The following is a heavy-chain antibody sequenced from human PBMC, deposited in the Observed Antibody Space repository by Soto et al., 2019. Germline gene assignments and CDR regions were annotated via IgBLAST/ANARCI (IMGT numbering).Heavy chain of an antibody. CDR1: GFTFSDAW. CDR2: SKSKTDGGTI. D-gene: IGHD6-19*01. CDR3: TTRGWHDC. Sequence: EVQLVESGGALVKPGGSLRLSCAASGFTFSDAWMNWVRQAPGKGLEWVGRSKSKTDGGTIDYAAPVKGRFTISRDDSKNTLYLQMNSLKTEVTAVYYCTTRGWHDCWGQGTLVNVSA. J-gene: IGHJ4*02. V-gene: IGHV3-15*07.